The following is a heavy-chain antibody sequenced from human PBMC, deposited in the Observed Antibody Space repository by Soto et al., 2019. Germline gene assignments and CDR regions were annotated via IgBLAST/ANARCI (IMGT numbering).Heavy chain of an antibody. D-gene: IGHD2-15*01. CDR2: ISSDGRPT. Sequence: GGSLRLSCAASGFTFSTYAMHWVRQAPGKGLEYVSSISSDGRPTYYADSVKGRFTISRDNSKSTLYPQMSSLTAEDTAVYYCVKYCYVDYWGQGTLVTVSS. CDR3: VKYCYVDY. V-gene: IGHV3-64D*06. CDR1: GFTFSTYA. J-gene: IGHJ4*02.